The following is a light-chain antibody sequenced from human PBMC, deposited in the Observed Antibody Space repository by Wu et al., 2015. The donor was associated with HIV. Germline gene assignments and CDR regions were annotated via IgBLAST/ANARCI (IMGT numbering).Light chain of an antibody. CDR1: QDVGTY. J-gene: IGKJ4*01. CDR2: ATS. Sequence: EIVMTQSPATLSLSPGERATLSCRASQDVGTYVAWYQQKPGQAPRLLMSATSRRASGIPARFIGRGSGTEFALTIDSLQSEDSAIYFCQQYEHWPPLTFGGGPGGNQ. CDR3: QQYEHWPPLT. V-gene: IGKV3-15*01.